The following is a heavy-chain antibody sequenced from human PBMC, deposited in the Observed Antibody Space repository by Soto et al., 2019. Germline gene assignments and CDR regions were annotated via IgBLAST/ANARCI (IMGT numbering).Heavy chain of an antibody. J-gene: IGHJ5*02. D-gene: IGHD5-12*01. CDR2: IYDSGST. Sequence: SETLSLTCTVSGGSISSSGYYWSWIRQHPGKGLEWIGYIYDSGSTYYNPSLKSRVTISVDTSKNQFSLKLSSVTAADTAVYYCARKEGGGYDHRWFDPWGQGTLVTVS. CDR1: GGSISSSGYY. CDR3: ARKEGGGYDHRWFDP. V-gene: IGHV4-31*03.